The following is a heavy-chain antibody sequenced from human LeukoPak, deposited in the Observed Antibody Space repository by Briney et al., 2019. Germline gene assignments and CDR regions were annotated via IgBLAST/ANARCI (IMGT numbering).Heavy chain of an antibody. CDR2: IYYSGST. D-gene: IGHD3-22*01. CDR3: AREGKSYYYDSSGYFDY. Sequence: SETPSLTCTVSGGSISSYYWSWIRQPPGKGLEWIGYIYYSGSTNYNPSLKSRVTISVDTSKNQFSLKLSSVTAADTAVYYCAREGKSYYYDSSGYFDYWGQGTLVTVSS. V-gene: IGHV4-59*01. CDR1: GGSISSYY. J-gene: IGHJ4*02.